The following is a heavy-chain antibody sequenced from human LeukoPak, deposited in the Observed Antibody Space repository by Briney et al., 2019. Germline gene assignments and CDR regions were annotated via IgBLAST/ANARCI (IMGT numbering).Heavy chain of an antibody. J-gene: IGHJ3*02. D-gene: IGHD3-3*01. CDR1: GFTFSSYA. V-gene: IGHV3-23*01. CDR3: AKDRDYDFWSGYYSDAFDI. Sequence: GGSLRLSCAASGFTFSSYAMSWLRQAPGQGLEGVSAISGSGGSTYYAYSGKGRFTISRDNSKNTLYLQMNSLRAEDTAVYYCAKDRDYDFWSGYYSDAFDIWGQGTMVTVSP. CDR2: ISGSGGST.